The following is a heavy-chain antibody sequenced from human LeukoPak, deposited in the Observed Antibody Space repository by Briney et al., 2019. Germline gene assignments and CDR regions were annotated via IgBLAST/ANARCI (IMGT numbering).Heavy chain of an antibody. CDR2: IYPGDSDT. CDR1: GYSFTNHW. CDR3: ARIYCSSTSCSPSYYYYYYYMDV. J-gene: IGHJ6*03. V-gene: IGHV5-51*01. Sequence: GESLKISCKGSGYSFTNHWIGWVRQMPGKGLEWMGIIYPGDSDTRYSPSFQGQVTISADKSISTAYLQWSSLKASDTAMYYCARIYCSSTSCSPSYYYYYYYMDVWGKGTTVTVSS. D-gene: IGHD2-2*01.